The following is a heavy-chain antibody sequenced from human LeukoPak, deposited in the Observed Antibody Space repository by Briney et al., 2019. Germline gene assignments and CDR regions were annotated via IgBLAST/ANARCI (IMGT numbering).Heavy chain of an antibody. Sequence: GGSLRLSCAASGFTFNNYGMHWVRQAPGKGLEWVGRIKSKTDGGTTDYAAPVKGRFTISRDDSKNTLYLQMNSLKTEDTAVYYCTTRLRYFDWTIYDFDYWGQGTLVTVSS. D-gene: IGHD3-9*01. CDR2: IKSKTDGGTT. CDR3: TTRLRYFDWTIYDFDY. CDR1: GFTFNNYG. V-gene: IGHV3-15*01. J-gene: IGHJ4*02.